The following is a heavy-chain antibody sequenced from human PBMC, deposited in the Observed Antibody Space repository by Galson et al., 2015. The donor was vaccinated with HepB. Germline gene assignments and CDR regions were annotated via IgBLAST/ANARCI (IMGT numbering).Heavy chain of an antibody. D-gene: IGHD3-10*01. Sequence: SETLSLTCAVYGGSFSGYYWSWIRQPPGKGLEWIGEINHSGSTNYNPSLKSRVTISVDTSKNQFSLKLGSVTAADTAVYYCARRPYVTLWFGELLYAKGFDYWGQGTLVTVSS. V-gene: IGHV4-34*01. CDR2: INHSGST. CDR3: ARRPYVTLWFGELLYAKGFDY. CDR1: GGSFSGYY. J-gene: IGHJ4*02.